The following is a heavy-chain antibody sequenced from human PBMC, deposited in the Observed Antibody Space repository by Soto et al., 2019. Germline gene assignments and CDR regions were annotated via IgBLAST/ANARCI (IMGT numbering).Heavy chain of an antibody. CDR3: ARGQLAAAGALSLYYYYYYYMDV. D-gene: IGHD6-13*01. J-gene: IGHJ6*03. CDR1: GYTFTSYD. V-gene: IGHV1-8*01. CDR2: MNPNSGNT. Sequence: ASVKVSCKASGYTFTSYDINWVRQATGQGLEWMGWMNPNSGNTGYAQKFQGRVTMTRNTSISTAYMELSSLRSEDTAVYYCARGQLAAAGALSLYYYYYYYMDVWGKGTTVTVSS.